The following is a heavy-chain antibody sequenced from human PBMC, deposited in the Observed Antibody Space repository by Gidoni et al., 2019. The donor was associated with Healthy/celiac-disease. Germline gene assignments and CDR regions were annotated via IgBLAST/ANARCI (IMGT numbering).Heavy chain of an antibody. D-gene: IGHD7-27*01. CDR3: ARKLGTTQSFDP. CDR1: GFSLSTSGLC. CDR2: IDWDDDK. Sequence: QVTLRESGPALVKPTQTLTLTCTFSGFSLSTSGLCVSWIRQPPGKALEWLALIDWDDDKYYSTPLKTRLTISKDTSKNQVVLTMTNMDPVDTATYYCARKLGTTQSFDPWGQGTLVTVSS. V-gene: IGHV2-70*01. J-gene: IGHJ5*02.